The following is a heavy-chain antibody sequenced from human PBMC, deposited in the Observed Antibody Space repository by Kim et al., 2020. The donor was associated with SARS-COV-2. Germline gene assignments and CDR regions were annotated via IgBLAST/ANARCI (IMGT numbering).Heavy chain of an antibody. CDR3: ARSPTGSRGLYYFDY. CDR2: IYPGDSDT. D-gene: IGHD2-2*01. J-gene: IGHJ4*02. CDR1: GYTFTNYW. Sequence: GESLKISCKGSGYTFTNYWIGWVRQMPGKGLEWMGIIYPGDSDTRYSPSFQGQVTISADKSINTAYVQWSSLEASDTGLYYCARSPTGSRGLYYFDYWGQGTLVTVSS. V-gene: IGHV5-51*01.